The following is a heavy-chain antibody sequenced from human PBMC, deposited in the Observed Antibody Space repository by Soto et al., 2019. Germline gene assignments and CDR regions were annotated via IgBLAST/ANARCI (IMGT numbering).Heavy chain of an antibody. CDR3: ARAPHGSGSYHYYYMDV. CDR1: GFTFSSYD. V-gene: IGHV3-13*05. CDR2: IGTAGDP. Sequence: GGSLRLSCAASGFTFSSYDMHWVRQATGKGLEWVSAIGTAGDPYYPGSVKGRFTISRENAKNSLNLQMNSLRAGDTAVYYCARAPHGSGSYHYYYMDVWGKGTTVTVSS. J-gene: IGHJ6*03. D-gene: IGHD3-10*01.